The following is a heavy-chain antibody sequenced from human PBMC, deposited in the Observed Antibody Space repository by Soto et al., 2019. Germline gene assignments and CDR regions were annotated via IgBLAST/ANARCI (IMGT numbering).Heavy chain of an antibody. CDR3: TTDPVTMIVVVPPSG. CDR2: MNPNSGNT. D-gene: IGHD3-22*01. V-gene: IGHV1-8*01. CDR1: GYTFTSYE. Sequence: GASVKVSCKASGYTFTSYEINWVRQATGQGLEWMGWMNPNSGNTGYAQKFQGRVTMTRNTSISTAYMELNSLKTEDTAVYYCTTDPVTMIVVVPPSGWGQGTLVTVPQ. J-gene: IGHJ4*02.